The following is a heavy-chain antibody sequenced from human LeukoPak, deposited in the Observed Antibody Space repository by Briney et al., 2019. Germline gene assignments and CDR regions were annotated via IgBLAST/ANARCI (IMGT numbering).Heavy chain of an antibody. J-gene: IGHJ5*02. CDR2: IHYTGST. Sequence: SETLSLTCSVSGASISGNYWSWIRQPPGKGLEYIGCIHYTGSTNYNPSLKNRVAISVDTSKNQFSLNPTSVTAADTALYYCARGGGTYLNWFDLWGQGTLVTVSS. V-gene: IGHV4-59*01. CDR3: ARGGGTYLNWFDL. CDR1: GASISGNY. D-gene: IGHD2-15*01.